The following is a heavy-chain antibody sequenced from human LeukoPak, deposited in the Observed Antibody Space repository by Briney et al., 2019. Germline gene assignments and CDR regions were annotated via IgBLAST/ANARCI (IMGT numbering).Heavy chain of an antibody. Sequence: QPGGSLSLSCAASGFTFSSYAMDWVRPAQGQGLVWVAVISYDGSNKYYANSVKGRFTISRDNSKNTLYLQMNSLRAEATAVYYCARDPSTAMVTIFDYWGQGTLVTVSS. V-gene: IGHV3-30*04. CDR2: ISYDGSNK. D-gene: IGHD5-18*01. J-gene: IGHJ4*02. CDR3: ARDPSTAMVTIFDY. CDR1: GFTFSSYA.